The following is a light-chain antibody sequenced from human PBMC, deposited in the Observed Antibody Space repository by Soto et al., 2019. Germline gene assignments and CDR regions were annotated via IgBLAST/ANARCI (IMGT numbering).Light chain of an antibody. CDR2: GNS. CDR3: QSYDSSLSGYV. J-gene: IGLJ1*01. CDR1: SSNIGTSSV. V-gene: IGLV1-40*01. Sequence: QSVLTQPHSASGTPGQRVTISCSGSSSNIGTSSVRWYQQLPGTAPKLLISGNSNRPSGVPDRFSGSKSGTSASLAITGLQAEDEADYYCQSYDSSLSGYVFGTGTKVTVL.